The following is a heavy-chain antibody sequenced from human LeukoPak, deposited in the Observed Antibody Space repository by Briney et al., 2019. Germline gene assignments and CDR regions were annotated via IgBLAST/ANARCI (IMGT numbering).Heavy chain of an antibody. J-gene: IGHJ4*02. V-gene: IGHV4-4*07. Sequence: SETLSLTCTVSGGSISGYYWSWIRQPAGQGLERIGRISTSGSTNYNPSLKSRVTMSVDTSKNQFSLKLSSVTAADTAVYYCARDGYSSSSGSFDYWGQGTLVTVSS. CDR1: GGSISGYY. D-gene: IGHD6-6*01. CDR3: ARDGYSSSSGSFDY. CDR2: ISTSGST.